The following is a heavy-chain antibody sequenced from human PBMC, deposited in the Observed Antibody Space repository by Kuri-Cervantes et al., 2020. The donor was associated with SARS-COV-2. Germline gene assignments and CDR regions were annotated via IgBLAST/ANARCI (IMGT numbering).Heavy chain of an antibody. CDR2: IATSGDT. V-gene: IGHV3-13*01. Sequence: GGSLRLSCAASGFTLSACDMHWVRQVTGKGLEWVSTIATSGDTYYLNSVKGRFTISRESARNSLYLQMNSLRVEDTAGYYCVREAPGSASGITSFDLWGRGTLVTVSS. J-gene: IGHJ2*01. D-gene: IGHD3-10*01. CDR3: VREAPGSASGITSFDL. CDR1: GFTLSACD.